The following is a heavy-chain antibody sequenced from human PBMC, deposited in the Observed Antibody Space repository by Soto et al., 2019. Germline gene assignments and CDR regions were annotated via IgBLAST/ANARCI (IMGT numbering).Heavy chain of an antibody. V-gene: IGHV5-51*03. J-gene: IGHJ3*02. CDR1: GYSFTSYW. CDR3: ARRSGGSYQPITGTTGGAFDI. D-gene: IGHD1-20*01. Sequence: EVQLVQSGAEVKKPGESLQISCKGSGYSFTSYWIGWVRQMPGKGLEWMGIIYPGDSDTRYSPSFQGQVTISADKSISTAYLQWSSLKASDTAMYYCARRSGGSYQPITGTTGGAFDIWGQGTMVTVSS. CDR2: IYPGDSDT.